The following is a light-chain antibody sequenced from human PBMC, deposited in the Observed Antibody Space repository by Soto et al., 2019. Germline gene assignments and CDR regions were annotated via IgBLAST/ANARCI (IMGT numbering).Light chain of an antibody. Sequence: QSALTQPASVSGSPGQSITISCTGTSSDFGNYNLVSWYQQHPGKVPKLILFEVNKRPSGVSGRFSGSKSGNTASLTVSGLQAEDEADYHCSSYAGGKNFYVFGTGTQLTVL. CDR3: SSYAGGKNFYV. J-gene: IGLJ1*01. CDR2: EVN. V-gene: IGLV2-14*02. CDR1: SSDFGNYNL.